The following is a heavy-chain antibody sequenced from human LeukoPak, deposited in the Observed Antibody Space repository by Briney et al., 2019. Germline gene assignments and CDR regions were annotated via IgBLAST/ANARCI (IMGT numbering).Heavy chain of an antibody. CDR2: VYYSGST. D-gene: IGHD1-26*01. V-gene: IGHV4-59*01. J-gene: IGHJ4*02. CDR1: GDFITAYY. Sequence: SETLSLTCTVSGDFITAYYWSWIRQPPGKGLEWIGYVYYSGSTEYNPSLRSRVTISLDTSKNHFSLKLSSVTAADTAIYYCARMTGSAWELLIDSWGPGTLVTVSS. CDR3: ARMTGSAWELLIDS.